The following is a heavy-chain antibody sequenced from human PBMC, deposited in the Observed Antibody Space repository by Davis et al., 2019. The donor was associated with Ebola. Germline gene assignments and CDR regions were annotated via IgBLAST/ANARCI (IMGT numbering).Heavy chain of an antibody. J-gene: IGHJ6*03. Sequence: GESLKISCAASGFTFSSYGMHWVRQAPGKGLEWVAVIWYDGSNKYYADSVKGRFTISRDNSKNTLYLQMNSLRAEDTAVYYCARSRAYYYYMDVWGKGTTVTVSS. CDR3: ARSRAYYYYMDV. CDR2: IWYDGSNK. V-gene: IGHV3-33*01. CDR1: GFTFSSYG.